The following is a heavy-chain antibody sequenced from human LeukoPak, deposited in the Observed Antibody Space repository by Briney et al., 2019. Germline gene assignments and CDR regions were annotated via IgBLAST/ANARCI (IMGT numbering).Heavy chain of an antibody. CDR2: INLNSGGT. V-gene: IGHV1-2*06. J-gene: IGHJ3*02. CDR3: ASVYYDSSGYWDAFDI. D-gene: IGHD3-22*01. CDR1: GYTFAGYY. Sequence: ASVKVSCKASGYTFAGYYMHWVRQAPGQGLEWMGRINLNSGGTNYAQKFQGRVTMTRDTSISTAYMELSRLRSDDTAVYYCASVYYDSSGYWDAFDIWGQGTMVTVSS.